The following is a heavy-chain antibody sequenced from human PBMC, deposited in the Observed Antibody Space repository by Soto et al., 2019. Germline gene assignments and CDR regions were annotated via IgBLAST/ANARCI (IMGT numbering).Heavy chain of an antibody. Sequence: SETLSLTCTVSGGSISSYFWSWIRQPPGKGLEWICYIYYSESTNYNPSLKSRVTISVDTSKNHFALKLSFVTVVDTAVYFCARDRGLGSGWYGWFDPWGQGTLVTVSS. J-gene: IGHJ5*02. CDR2: IYYSEST. V-gene: IGHV4-59*01. CDR3: ARDRGLGSGWYGWFDP. CDR1: GGSISSYF. D-gene: IGHD6-19*01.